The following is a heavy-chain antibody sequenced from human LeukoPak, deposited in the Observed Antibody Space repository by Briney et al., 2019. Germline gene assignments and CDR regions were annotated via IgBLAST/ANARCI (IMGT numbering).Heavy chain of an antibody. D-gene: IGHD5-18*01. CDR2: ISSNGSTI. Sequence: GESLKISCAASGFTFSDYYMSWIRQAPGKGLEWVSYISSNGSTIYYADSVKGRFTISRDNAKNSLYLQMNSLRAEDTAVYYCASSIQLWPPFYYGMDVWGQGTTVTVSS. V-gene: IGHV3-11*01. CDR1: GFTFSDYY. J-gene: IGHJ6*02. CDR3: ASSIQLWPPFYYGMDV.